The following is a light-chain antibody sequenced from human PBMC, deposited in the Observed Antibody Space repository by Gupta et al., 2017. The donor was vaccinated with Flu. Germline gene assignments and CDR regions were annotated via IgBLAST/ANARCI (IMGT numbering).Light chain of an antibody. CDR2: ATT. Sequence: TVTLTCGLSSGSVSTNNYPSWYQQAPGQAPRSLRFATTARSAGVPDRFSGSILGNKAALTIAGAQADDEADYYCVLYMGNGISVFGGGTRLTVL. J-gene: IGLJ3*02. CDR1: SGSVSTNNY. CDR3: VLYMGNGISV. V-gene: IGLV8-61*01.